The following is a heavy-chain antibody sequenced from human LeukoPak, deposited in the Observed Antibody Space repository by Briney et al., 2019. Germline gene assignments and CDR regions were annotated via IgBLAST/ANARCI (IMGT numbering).Heavy chain of an antibody. CDR3: ARLVRGYSYGRGWYFDL. CDR1: GGSITSYY. Sequence: AETLSLTCTVSGGSITSYYWSWIRQSPGKGLEWIGFMYYSGTTNYNPSLKSRVTISLGMSKNQFSLKLSSVTAADTAVYYCARLVRGYSYGRGWYFDLWGRGTLVTVSS. V-gene: IGHV4-59*08. J-gene: IGHJ2*01. CDR2: MYYSGTT. D-gene: IGHD5-18*01.